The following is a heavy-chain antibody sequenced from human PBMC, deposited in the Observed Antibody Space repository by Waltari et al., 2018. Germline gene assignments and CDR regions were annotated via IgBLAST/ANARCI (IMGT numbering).Heavy chain of an antibody. CDR1: GCTFRRYD. CDR3: ARALSYYGMDV. Sequence: EVQLVESGGGVVQPGGSLTLSCAASGCTFRRYDMHRVSQATGKGLEWGSAIGTAGDTYYPGSVKGRFTISRENAKNSLYLQMNSLRAGDTAVYYCARALSYYGMDVWGQGTTVTVSS. J-gene: IGHJ6*02. CDR2: IGTAGDT. V-gene: IGHV3-13*01.